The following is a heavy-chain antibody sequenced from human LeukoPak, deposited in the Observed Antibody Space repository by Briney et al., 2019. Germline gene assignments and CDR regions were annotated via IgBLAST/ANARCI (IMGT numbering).Heavy chain of an antibody. CDR1: GDSVSSNSAA. CDR3: AKDSAEPDYYDSSGFYPDAFDI. J-gene: IGHJ3*02. CDR2: TYYRSKWYN. Sequence: SQTLSLTCAISGDSVSSNSAAWNWIRQSPSRGLEWLGRTYYRSKWYNDYAVSVRSRISVNPDTSKNQFSLQLNSVTPEDTAVYYCAKDSAEPDYYDSSGFYPDAFDIWGQGTMVTVSS. V-gene: IGHV6-1*01. D-gene: IGHD3-22*01.